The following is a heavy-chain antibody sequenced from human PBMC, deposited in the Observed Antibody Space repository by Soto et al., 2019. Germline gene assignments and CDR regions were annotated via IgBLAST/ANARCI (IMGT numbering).Heavy chain of an antibody. CDR2: ISSSGSTI. CDR3: ARARAGGSLYYFDY. Sequence: PGGSLRLSCAASGFTFSSYEMNWVRQAPGKGLEWVSYISSSGSTIYYADSVKGRFTISRANAKNSLYLQMNSLRAENTAVYYCARARAGGSLYYFDYWGQGTLVTVSS. D-gene: IGHD6-19*01. CDR1: GFTFSSYE. J-gene: IGHJ4*02. V-gene: IGHV3-48*03.